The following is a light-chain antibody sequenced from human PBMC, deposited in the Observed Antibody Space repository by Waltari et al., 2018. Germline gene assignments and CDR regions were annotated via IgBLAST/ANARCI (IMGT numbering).Light chain of an antibody. J-gene: IGLJ2*01. CDR1: SRDVGGYNS. CDR2: DVT. Sequence: QSALTQPASVSGTPGQSITIPCTGTSRDVGGYNSVSWYQQHPGIAPKLLIYDVTYRPSGFSNRFSGSKSGNTASLTISGLQAEDEADYYCSSYTSTRTLVFGGGTKLTVL. V-gene: IGLV2-14*03. CDR3: SSYTSTRTLV.